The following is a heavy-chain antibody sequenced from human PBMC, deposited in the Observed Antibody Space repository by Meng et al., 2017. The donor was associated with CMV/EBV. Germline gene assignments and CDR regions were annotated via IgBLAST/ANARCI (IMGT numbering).Heavy chain of an antibody. CDR1: GYTFTTYD. D-gene: IGHD3-10*01. CDR3: TTSTMVRGVTPH. Sequence: ASVKVSCKASGYTFTTYDINWVRQATGQGLEWMGWMNPNSGNTGYAQKFQGRVTMTRVTSISTAYMELSSLTSDDTAVYYCTTSTMVRGVTPHWGQGTLVTVSS. V-gene: IGHV1-8*01. J-gene: IGHJ4*02. CDR2: MNPNSGNT.